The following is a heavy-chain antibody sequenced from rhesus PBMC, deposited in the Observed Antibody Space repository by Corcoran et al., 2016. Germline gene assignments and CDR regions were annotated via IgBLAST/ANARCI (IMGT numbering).Heavy chain of an antibody. Sequence: QVQLQESGPGMVTPSETLSLTCAVSGGSISSNSWTWIRQPPGQGLAWIGRSYGSGGRTDYNPSLKSRVTISTDTSKKQFSLKVSSVTAADTAVYYCARNSYSGSYYLDYWGQGVLVTVSS. V-gene: IGHV4-160*01. CDR1: GGSISSNS. CDR3: ARNSYSGSYYLDY. D-gene: IGHD3-16*01. J-gene: IGHJ4*01. CDR2: SYGSGGRT.